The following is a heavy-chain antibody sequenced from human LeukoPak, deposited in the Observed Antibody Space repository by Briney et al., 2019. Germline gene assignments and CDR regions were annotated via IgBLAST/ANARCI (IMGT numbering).Heavy chain of an antibody. CDR3: AREGIGYSSSWPYFDY. CDR1: VGSISSHY. CDR2: IYYSGST. J-gene: IGHJ4*02. D-gene: IGHD6-13*01. V-gene: IGHV4-59*11. Sequence: SETLSLTCTVSVGSISSHYWSWIRQPPGKGLEWIGYIYYSGSTNYNPSLKSRVTISVDTSKNQFSLKLSSVTAADTAVYYCAREGIGYSSSWPYFDYWGQGTLVTVSS.